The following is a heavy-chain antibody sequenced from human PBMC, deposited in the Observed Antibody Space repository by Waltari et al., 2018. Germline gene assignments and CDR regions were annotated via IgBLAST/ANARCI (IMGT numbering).Heavy chain of an antibody. CDR2: IKYDGSET. V-gene: IGHV3-7*03. J-gene: IGHJ4*02. D-gene: IGHD2-2*01. CDR3: ARGSTGYVRVWDC. Sequence: VQLMESGGGLVQPGGSLRLSCAASGFSFSAYWMTWVRQAPGKGLEWVANIKYDGSETYYLDSVNGRFIISRDNAKNSLYLQMNSVSAEDTAIYYCARGSTGYVRVWDCWGLGTKVTVSS. CDR1: GFSFSAYW.